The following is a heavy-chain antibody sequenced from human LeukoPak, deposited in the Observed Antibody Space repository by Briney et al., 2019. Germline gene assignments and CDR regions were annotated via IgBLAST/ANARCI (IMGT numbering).Heavy chain of an antibody. CDR1: GFTFSSYA. J-gene: IGHJ4*02. Sequence: PGGSLRLSCAASGFTFSSYAMHWVRQAPGKGLEWVAVISYDGSNKYYADSVKGRFTIPRDNSKNTLYLQMNSLRAEDTAVYYCATETFGVVIKYYFDYWGQGTLVTVSS. V-gene: IGHV3-30-3*01. CDR2: ISYDGSNK. CDR3: ATETFGVVIKYYFDY. D-gene: IGHD3-3*01.